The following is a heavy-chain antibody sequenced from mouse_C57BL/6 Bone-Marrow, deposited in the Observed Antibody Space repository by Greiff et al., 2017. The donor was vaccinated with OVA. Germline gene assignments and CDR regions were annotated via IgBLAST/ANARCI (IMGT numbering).Heavy chain of an antibody. CDR3: TRKPSTPDYFAY. V-gene: IGHV1-82*01. CDR1: GYAFSSSW. Sequence: VKLVESGPELVKPGASVKISCKASGYAFSSSWMNWVKQRPGKGLEWIGRLYPGDGDTNYNGKFKGKATLTADKASSTAYMQLSSLTSEYSAVYCCTRKPSTPDYFAYGGQGTTLTVSS. J-gene: IGHJ2*01. CDR2: LYPGDGDT.